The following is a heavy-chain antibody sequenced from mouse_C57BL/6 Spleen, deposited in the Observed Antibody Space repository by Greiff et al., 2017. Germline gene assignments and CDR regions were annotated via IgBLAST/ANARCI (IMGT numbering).Heavy chain of an antibody. CDR2: INPSNGGT. J-gene: IGHJ4*01. CDR3: ARSPYLVTYAMDD. V-gene: IGHV1-53*01. Sequence: VQLQQPGTELVKPGASVKLSCEASGYTFTSYWMHWVKQRPGQGLEWIGNINPSNGGTNYNEKFKSKATLTVDKSSSTAYMQLSSLTSEDSAVYYCARSPYLVTYAMDDWGKGTSVTVSS. D-gene: IGHD2-13*01. CDR1: GYTFTSYW.